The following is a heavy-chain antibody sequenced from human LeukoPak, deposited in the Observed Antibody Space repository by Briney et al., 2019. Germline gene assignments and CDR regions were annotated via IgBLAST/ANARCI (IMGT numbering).Heavy chain of an antibody. V-gene: IGHV1-8*01. D-gene: IGHD3-3*01. Sequence: ASVTVSCKASGYTFTSYDINWVRQATGQGLEWMGWMNPNSGSTGYAQKFQGRVTITRNTSISTAYMELSSLRSEDTAVYYCARGPYYDFWSGYYFSGWGVDWFDPWGQGTLVTVSS. CDR1: GYTFTSYD. J-gene: IGHJ5*02. CDR3: ARGPYYDFWSGYYFSGWGVDWFDP. CDR2: MNPNSGST.